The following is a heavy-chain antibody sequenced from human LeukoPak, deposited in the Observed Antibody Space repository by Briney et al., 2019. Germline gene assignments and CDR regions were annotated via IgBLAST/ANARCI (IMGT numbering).Heavy chain of an antibody. J-gene: IGHJ4*02. CDR1: GFTFTTYA. CDR2: IGSGGST. D-gene: IGHD5-18*01. Sequence: GGSLRLSCAASGFTFTTYAMTWVRQAPGKGLEWVSVIGSGGSTNYADSVKGRFTVSRDNSKNTLYLQMNSLRAEDAAVYYCARFRDSYGIFDYWGQGTLVTVSS. CDR3: ARFRDSYGIFDY. V-gene: IGHV3-23*01.